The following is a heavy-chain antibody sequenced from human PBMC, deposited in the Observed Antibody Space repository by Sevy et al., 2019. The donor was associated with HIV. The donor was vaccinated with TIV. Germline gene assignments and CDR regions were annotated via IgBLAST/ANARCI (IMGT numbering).Heavy chain of an antibody. J-gene: IGHJ3*02. CDR1: GGSISSGGYY. CDR3: ARLMILVVIGEENDAFDI. D-gene: IGHD3-22*01. V-gene: IGHV4-31*03. Sequence: SETLSLTCTVSGGSISSGGYYWSWIRQHPGKGLERIGYIYYSGSTYYNPSLKSRVTISVDTSKNQFSLKLSSVTAADTAVYYCARLMILVVIGEENDAFDIWGQGTMVTVSS. CDR2: IYYSGST.